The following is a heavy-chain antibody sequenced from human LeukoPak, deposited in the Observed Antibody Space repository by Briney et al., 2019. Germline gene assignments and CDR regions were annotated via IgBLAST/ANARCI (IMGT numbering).Heavy chain of an antibody. CDR1: GFTFISYA. J-gene: IGHJ4*02. V-gene: IGHV3-48*02. D-gene: IGHD1-26*01. Sequence: GGSLRLSCAASGFTFISYAMSWVRQTPGEGPEWGSYISADGKVIYYADSVKGRFTISRDNAKNSLYLQMHSLRDEDTAVYYCARVIVGASQNDYWGQGTLVTVSS. CDR2: ISADGKVI. CDR3: ARVIVGASQNDY.